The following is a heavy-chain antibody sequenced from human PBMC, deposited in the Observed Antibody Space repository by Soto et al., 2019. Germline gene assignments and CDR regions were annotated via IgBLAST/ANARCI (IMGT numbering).Heavy chain of an antibody. Sequence: HPGGSLRLSCAASGFTFSSYAMSWVRQAPGKGLEWVSAISGSGGSTYYADSVKGRFTISRDNSKNTLYLQMNSLRAEDTAVYYCAKDHGPYDILSATPNYYGMDVWGQGTTVTVSS. V-gene: IGHV3-23*01. D-gene: IGHD3-9*01. J-gene: IGHJ6*02. CDR2: ISGSGGST. CDR1: GFTFSSYA. CDR3: AKDHGPYDILSATPNYYGMDV.